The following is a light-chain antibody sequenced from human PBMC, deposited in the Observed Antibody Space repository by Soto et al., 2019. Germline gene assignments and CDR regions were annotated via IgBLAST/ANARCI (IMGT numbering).Light chain of an antibody. J-gene: IGKJ5*01. CDR2: AAS. V-gene: IGKV1-12*01. CDR3: QQANSFPIT. Sequence: DIQMTESPSSVSASVGDRVTVTCRASQGISSWLAWYQKKPGKAPKLLIYAASSLQSGVPSRFSGSGSGTDFTLTISSLQPEDCAIYFCQQANSFPITFGHGTRLE. CDR1: QGISSW.